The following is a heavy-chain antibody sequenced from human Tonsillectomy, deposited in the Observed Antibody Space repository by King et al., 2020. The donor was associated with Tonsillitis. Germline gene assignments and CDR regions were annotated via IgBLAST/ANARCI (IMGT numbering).Heavy chain of an antibody. V-gene: IGHV3-9*01. D-gene: IGHD6-19*01. CDR1: GFTFDDYA. CDR2: ISWNSGSI. CDR3: AKAKIAVVGPYYFDY. J-gene: IGHJ4*02. Sequence: DVQLVESGGGLVQPGRSLRLSCAASGFTFDDYAMHWVRQAPGKGLEWVSGISWNSGSIGYADSVKGRFTISRDNAKNSLYLQMNSLRAEDTALYYCAKAKIAVVGPYYFDYWGQGTLVTVSS.